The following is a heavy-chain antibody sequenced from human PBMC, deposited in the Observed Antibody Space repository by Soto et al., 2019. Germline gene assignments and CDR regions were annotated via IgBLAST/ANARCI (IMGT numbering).Heavy chain of an antibody. V-gene: IGHV4-39*07. CDR1: GGSFSSSSYY. J-gene: IGHJ4*02. D-gene: IGHD3-10*01. CDR2: IYYSGST. Sequence: SETLSLTCTVSGGSFSSSSYYWGWIRQPPGKGLEWIGSIYYSGSTYYNPSLKSRVTISVDTSKNQFSLKLSSVTAADTAVYYCARGDGSGSYYSGPEYYFDYWGQGTLVTVSS. CDR3: ARGDGSGSYYSGPEYYFDY.